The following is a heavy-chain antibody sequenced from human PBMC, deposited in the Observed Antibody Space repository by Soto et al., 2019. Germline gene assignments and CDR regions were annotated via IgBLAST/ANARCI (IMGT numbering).Heavy chain of an antibody. V-gene: IGHV1-69*12. CDR2: IIPIDATV. CDR1: GGTFSNYA. J-gene: IGHJ6*01. Sequence: QVQLVQSGAEVKKPGSSVKVSCKAAGGTFSNYALISWVRQAPGQGLEWMGGIIPIDATVNYAQKFQGRIAITADESTTTAYTDLGSLKSEDTAAYYCARDLLGFGYTYGDVWGQGTTVTVSS. CDR3: ARDLLGFGYTYGDV. D-gene: IGHD6-25*01.